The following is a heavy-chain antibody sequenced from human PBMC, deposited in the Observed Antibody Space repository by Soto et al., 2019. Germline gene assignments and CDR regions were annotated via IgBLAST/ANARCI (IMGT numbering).Heavy chain of an antibody. CDR2: IYYSGST. CDR3: ARSHLTLCFGEGTPNWFDP. D-gene: IGHD3-10*01. CDR1: GGSISSSSYY. V-gene: IGHV4-39*01. Sequence: SETLSLTCTVSGGSISSSSYYWGWIRQPPGKGLEWIGSIYYSGSTYYNPSLKSRVTISVDTSKNQFSLKLSSVTAADTAVYYCARSHLTLCFGEGTPNWFDPWGQGTLVTVSS. J-gene: IGHJ5*02.